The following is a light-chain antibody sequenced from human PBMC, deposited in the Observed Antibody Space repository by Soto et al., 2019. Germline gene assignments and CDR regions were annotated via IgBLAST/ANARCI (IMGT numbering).Light chain of an antibody. V-gene: IGKV3-15*01. CDR3: QQYNNCPIT. Sequence: IVLTQSPATLSLSPGERVTLSCRASQSVSTRLAWYQHKPGQAPTLLMSGASTRASGIPVRFSGSGSGTEFTLTITRLQSEDFAVYYCQQYNNCPITFGLGTRLEIK. J-gene: IGKJ5*01. CDR1: QSVSTR. CDR2: GAS.